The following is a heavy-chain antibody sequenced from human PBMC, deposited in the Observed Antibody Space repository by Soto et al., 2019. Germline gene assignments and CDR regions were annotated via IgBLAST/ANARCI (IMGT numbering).Heavy chain of an antibody. Sequence: QVQLVQSGAEVKKPGSSVKVSCKASGGTFSSYAISWVRQAPGQGLEWMGGIIPIFGTANYAQKFQGRVTMTADESTSTAYMELSSLRSEDRAVYYCARDWGIRDGYKFVEVRYYGMDVWGQRTTVTVSS. V-gene: IGHV1-69*12. D-gene: IGHD2-15*01. CDR2: IIPIFGTA. CDR1: GGTFSSYA. CDR3: ARDWGIRDGYKFVEVRYYGMDV. J-gene: IGHJ6*02.